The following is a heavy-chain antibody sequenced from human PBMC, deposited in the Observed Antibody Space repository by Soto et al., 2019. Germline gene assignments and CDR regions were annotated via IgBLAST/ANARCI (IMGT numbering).Heavy chain of an antibody. CDR1: GGSISSYY. Sequence: SETLSLTCTVSGGSISSYYWSWIRQPPGKGLEWIGYIYYSGSTNYNPSLKSRVTISVDTSKNQFSLKLGSVTAADTAVYYCARVAAAAAPYYFDYWGQGTLVTVSS. CDR2: IYYSGST. D-gene: IGHD6-13*01. CDR3: ARVAAAAAPYYFDY. J-gene: IGHJ4*02. V-gene: IGHV4-59*01.